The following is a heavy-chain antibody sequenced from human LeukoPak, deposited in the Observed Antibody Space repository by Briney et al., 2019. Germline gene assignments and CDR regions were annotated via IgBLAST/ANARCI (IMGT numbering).Heavy chain of an antibody. J-gene: IGHJ4*02. CDR1: GFTFNNYN. CDR3: ANEYTAATFDY. V-gene: IGHV3-21*01. D-gene: IGHD2-15*01. Sequence: PGGSLRLSCAASGFTFNNYNMNWVRQAPGKALEWVSSITSSGTYIFYADSVKGRFTISRDNAKNSLYLQMNSLRAEDTAVYYCANEYTAATFDYWGQGTLVTVSS. CDR2: ITSSGTYI.